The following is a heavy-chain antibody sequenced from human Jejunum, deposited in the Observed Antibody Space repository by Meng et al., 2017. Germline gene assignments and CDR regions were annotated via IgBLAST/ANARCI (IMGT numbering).Heavy chain of an antibody. J-gene: IGHJ5*02. V-gene: IGHV4-4*02. D-gene: IGHD5-12*01. CDR1: GGSISDSNW. CDR2: IYHTGST. CDR3: ARDLLGPAIAASGYFDP. Sequence: QVRPQESGPGLVKPSGTLSLTCAVSGGSISDSNWWSWVRQPPGKGLEWIGEIYHTGSTNYNPSLKSRVTMSLDKSKNQFFLDLTSVTAADTAVYYCARDLLGPAIAASGYFDPWGQGTLVTVSS.